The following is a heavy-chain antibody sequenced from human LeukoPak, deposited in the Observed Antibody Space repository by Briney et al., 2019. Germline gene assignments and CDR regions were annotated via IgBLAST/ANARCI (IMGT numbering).Heavy chain of an antibody. J-gene: IGHJ4*02. CDR2: IYHSGST. Sequence: PSETLSLTCTVSGYSISSGYYWGWLRQPPGKGLEWIGSIYHSGSTYYNPSLKSRVTISVDTSKNQFSLKLSSVTAADTAVYYCARDGVNESSGWDYWGQGTLVTVSS. CDR1: GYSISSGYY. D-gene: IGHD6-19*01. CDR3: ARDGVNESSGWDY. V-gene: IGHV4-38-2*02.